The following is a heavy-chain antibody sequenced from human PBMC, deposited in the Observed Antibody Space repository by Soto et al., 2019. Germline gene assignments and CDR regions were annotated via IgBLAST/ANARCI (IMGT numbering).Heavy chain of an antibody. CDR1: GGIFSTYA. D-gene: IGHD3-10*01. V-gene: IGHV1-69*01. CDR2: IIPIFGTP. Sequence: QVQLVQSGAEVNKPGSSVKVSCKAYGGIFSTYAISWLRQAPGQGLEWMGGIIPIFGTPNYAQRFQGRVTITADESTSTAYMELSRLRSEDTAVYYCARDRDDYGSGNYYNRIDFWGQGTLVTVSS. CDR3: ARDRDDYGSGNYYNRIDF. J-gene: IGHJ4*02.